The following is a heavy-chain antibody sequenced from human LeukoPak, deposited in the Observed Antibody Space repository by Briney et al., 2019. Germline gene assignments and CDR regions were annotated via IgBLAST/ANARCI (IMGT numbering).Heavy chain of an antibody. CDR3: ARDLGIAAAAWVFDAFDI. D-gene: IGHD6-13*01. V-gene: IGHV4-38-2*02. Sequence: KPSETLSLTCAVSGYSISSGYYWGWIRQPPGKGLEWIGSIYHSGSTYYNPSLKSRVTISVDTPKNQFSLKLSSVTAADTAVYYCARDLGIAAAAWVFDAFDIWGQGTMVTVSS. CDR1: GYSISSGYY. J-gene: IGHJ3*02. CDR2: IYHSGST.